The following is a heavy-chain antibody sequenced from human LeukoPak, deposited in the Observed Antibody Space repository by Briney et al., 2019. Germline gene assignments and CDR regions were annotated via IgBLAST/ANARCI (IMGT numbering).Heavy chain of an antibody. Sequence: GGSLRLSCAASGFTFSSYWMGWDRQAPGKGLGWVANIKQDGDGKYYADSVKGRFTISRDNAKNSVYLQMNSLTAEDTAMYYCVKDIVAGSTAWYFDLWGRGTLVTVSS. CDR1: GFTFSSYW. D-gene: IGHD6-13*01. J-gene: IGHJ2*01. V-gene: IGHV3-7*01. CDR2: IKQDGDGK. CDR3: VKDIVAGSTAWYFDL.